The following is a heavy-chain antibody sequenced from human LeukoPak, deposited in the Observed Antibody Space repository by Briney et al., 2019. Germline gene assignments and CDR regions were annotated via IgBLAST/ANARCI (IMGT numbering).Heavy chain of an antibody. CDR3: ARRGQYLRYYFDY. CDR2: INHSGST. J-gene: IGHJ4*02. Sequence: SETLSLTCAVYGGSFSGYYWSWIRQPPGKGLEWIGEINHSGSTNHNPPLKSRVTISVDTSKNQFSLKLSSVTAADTAVYYCARRGQYLRYYFDYWGQGTLVTVSS. V-gene: IGHV4-34*01. D-gene: IGHD2-2*01. CDR1: GGSFSGYY.